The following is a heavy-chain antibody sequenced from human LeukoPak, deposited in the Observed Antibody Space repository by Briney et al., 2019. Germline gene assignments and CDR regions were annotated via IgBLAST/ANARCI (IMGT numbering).Heavy chain of an antibody. J-gene: IGHJ6*02. CDR2: IKQDGSEK. V-gene: IGHV3-7*01. CDR3: ARDVDTAMVSYYGMDV. Sequence: PGGSLRLSCAASGFTFSSYWMSWVRQAPGKGLEWVANIKQDGSEKYYVDSVKGRFTISRDNAKNSLYLQMNSLRAEDTAVYYCARDVDTAMVSYYGMDVWGQGTTVTVSS. CDR1: GFTFSSYW. D-gene: IGHD5-18*01.